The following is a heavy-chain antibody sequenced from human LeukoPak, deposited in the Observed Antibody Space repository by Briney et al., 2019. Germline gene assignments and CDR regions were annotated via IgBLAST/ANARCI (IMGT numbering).Heavy chain of an antibody. D-gene: IGHD5-18*01. CDR2: ISSSSTYI. V-gene: IGHV3-21*01. J-gene: IGHJ4*02. CDR3: AREVDTVSFDY. CDR1: GFTFSSYS. Sequence: GGSLRLSCAGSGFTFSSYSMNWVRQAPGKELEWVSSISSSSTYIYYADSVKGRFTISRDNAKNSLYLQMNSLRAEDTAVYYCAREVDTVSFDYWGQGTLVTVSS.